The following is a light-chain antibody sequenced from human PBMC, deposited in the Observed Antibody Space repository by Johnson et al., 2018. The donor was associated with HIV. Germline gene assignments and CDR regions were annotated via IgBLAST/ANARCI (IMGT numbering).Light chain of an antibody. V-gene: IGLV1-51*02. CDR2: EIN. CDR1: SSNIGNNY. CDR3: GTWDSSLRAYV. Sequence: SVLTQPHSVSAAPGQKVTISCSGSSSNIGNNYISWFQHLPGSAPKLLIYEINKRPSGIPDRFSGSKSGTSATLGITGLRTGDEADYYCGTWDSSLRAYVFGTGTKVTVL. J-gene: IGLJ1*01.